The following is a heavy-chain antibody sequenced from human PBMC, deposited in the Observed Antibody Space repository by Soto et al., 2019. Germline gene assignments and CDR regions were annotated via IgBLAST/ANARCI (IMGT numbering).Heavy chain of an antibody. Sequence: QVQLVESGGGVVQPGRSLRLSCAASGFNFSSYVMLWVRQAPGKGLEWVAVIWYEGGNKYYADSVKGRFTISRDNSKNTLYLQMNSLRAEDTAVYYCARDGQWLPRDGLRSSYYFDYWGQGTLVTVSS. V-gene: IGHV3-33*01. CDR1: GFNFSSYV. CDR2: IWYEGGNK. J-gene: IGHJ4*02. CDR3: ARDGQWLPRDGLRSSYYFDY. D-gene: IGHD6-19*01.